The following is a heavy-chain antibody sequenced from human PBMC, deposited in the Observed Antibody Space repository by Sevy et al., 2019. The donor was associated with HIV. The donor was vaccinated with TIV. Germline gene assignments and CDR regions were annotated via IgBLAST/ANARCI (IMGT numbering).Heavy chain of an antibody. D-gene: IGHD1-26*01. V-gene: IGHV3-23*01. Sequence: GGSLRLSCAASGFTFSSYAMSWVRQAPGKGLEWVSAISGSGGSTYYADTVKGRFTISRDNSKNTQYLQMNSLRAEDTAVYYCAKGFFGGSYRLNDAFDIWGQGTMVTVSS. CDR3: AKGFFGGSYRLNDAFDI. CDR2: ISGSGGST. CDR1: GFTFSSYA. J-gene: IGHJ3*02.